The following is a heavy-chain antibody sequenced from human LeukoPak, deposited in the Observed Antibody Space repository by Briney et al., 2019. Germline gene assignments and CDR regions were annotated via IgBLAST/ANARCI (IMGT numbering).Heavy chain of an antibody. CDR2: IYYSGST. D-gene: IGHD3-3*02. Sequence: SGTLSLTCAVFGGSFSGYYWSWIRQPPGKGLEWIGYIYYSGSTNYNPSLKSRVTISVDTSTNQYSLKLSSVTAADTAVYYCARGVIASHTPLFDYWGQGTLVTVSS. J-gene: IGHJ4*02. CDR1: GGSFSGYY. CDR3: ARGVIASHTPLFDY. V-gene: IGHV4-59*01.